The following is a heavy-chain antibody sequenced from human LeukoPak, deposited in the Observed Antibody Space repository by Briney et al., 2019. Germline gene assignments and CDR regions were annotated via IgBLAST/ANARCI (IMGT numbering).Heavy chain of an antibody. J-gene: IGHJ6*03. CDR2: ICTAGDT. V-gene: IGHV3-13*01. CDR3: ARAHYYYYYMDV. Sequence: GGSLRLSCAASGFTFSSYDMHWVRHATGKGLEWVSAICTAGDTYYPGSVKGRFTISRENAKNSLYLQMNSLRAGDTAVYYCARAHYYYYYMDVWGKGTTVTVSS. CDR1: GFTFSSYD.